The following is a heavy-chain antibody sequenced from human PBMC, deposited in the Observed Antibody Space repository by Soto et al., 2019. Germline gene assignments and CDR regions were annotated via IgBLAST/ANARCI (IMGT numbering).Heavy chain of an antibody. CDR1: GFTLSNAY. Sequence: GGSLRLSCVASGFTLSNAYMAWVRQGPGKGLEWIGRIKSKSAGETIEYAAAVQGRFTISRDDSKNILSLQMNSLRVEDIAMYYCITEMTWVTTTAYWGQGTPVTVSS. CDR2: IKSKSAGETI. J-gene: IGHJ4*02. CDR3: ITEMTWVTTTAY. D-gene: IGHD2-21*02. V-gene: IGHV3-15*05.